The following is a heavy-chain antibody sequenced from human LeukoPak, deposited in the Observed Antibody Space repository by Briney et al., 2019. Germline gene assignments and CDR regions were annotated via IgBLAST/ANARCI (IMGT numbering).Heavy chain of an antibody. CDR3: ARTTADYYYMDV. Sequence: PGGSLRLSCAASGFTFSSYSMNWVRQAPGKGLEWASSISSSSSYIYYADSVKGRFTISRDNAKNSLYLQMNSLRAEDTAVYYCARTTADYYYMDVWGKGTTVTVSS. CDR2: ISSSSSYI. D-gene: IGHD1-1*01. CDR1: GFTFSSYS. V-gene: IGHV3-21*01. J-gene: IGHJ6*03.